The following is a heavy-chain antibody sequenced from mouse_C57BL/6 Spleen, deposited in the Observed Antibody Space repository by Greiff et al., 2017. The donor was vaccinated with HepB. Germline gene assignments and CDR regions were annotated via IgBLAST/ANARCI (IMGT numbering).Heavy chain of an antibody. D-gene: IGHD3-3*01. J-gene: IGHJ2*01. V-gene: IGHV14-4*01. CDR2: IDPENGDT. CDR1: GFNIKDDY. CDR3: TTWAGTAY. Sequence: VQLQQSGAELVRPGASVKLSCTASGFNIKDDYMHWVKQRPEQGLEWIGWIDPENGDTEYASKFQGKATITADTPSNTAYLQLSSLTSEDTAVYYCTTWAGTAYWGQGTTLTVSS.